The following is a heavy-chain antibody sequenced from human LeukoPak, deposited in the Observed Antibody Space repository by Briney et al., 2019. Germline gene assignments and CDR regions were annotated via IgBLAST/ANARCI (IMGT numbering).Heavy chain of an antibody. CDR1: GGSISSGGYS. D-gene: IGHD3-10*01. J-gene: IGHJ4*02. CDR2: IYHSGST. Sequence: PSETLSLTCAVSGGSISSGGYSWSWIRQPPGKGLEWIGYIYHSGSTYYNPSLKSRVTISVDTSKNQFSLKLSSVTAADTAVYYCARALWFETYYFDYWGQGTLVTASS. V-gene: IGHV4-30-2*02. CDR3: ARALWFETYYFDY.